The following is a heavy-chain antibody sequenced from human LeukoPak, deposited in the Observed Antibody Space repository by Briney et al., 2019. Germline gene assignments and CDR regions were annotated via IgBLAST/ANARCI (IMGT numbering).Heavy chain of an antibody. CDR1: GGSFSTYY. D-gene: IGHD6-19*01. J-gene: IGHJ4*02. V-gene: IGHV4-59*01. CDR2: IYYSGST. Sequence: SETLSLTCTISGGSFSTYYWSWIRQPPGKGLEWIGWIYYSGSTRYNPSLESRVAMSVDTSKNQFSLKLSSVTAADTAVYYCATGRAYSSVDYWGQGTLVTVSS. CDR3: ATGRAYSSVDY.